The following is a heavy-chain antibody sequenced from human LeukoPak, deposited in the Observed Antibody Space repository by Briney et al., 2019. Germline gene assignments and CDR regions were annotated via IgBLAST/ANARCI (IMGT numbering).Heavy chain of an antibody. J-gene: IGHJ4*02. CDR2: INPNSGGT. V-gene: IGHV1-2*02. CDR1: GYTFTVYY. Sequence: ASVKVSCKASGYTFTVYYMHWVRHAPGQGLEWMGWINPNSGGTNYAQKFQGRVTMTRDTSISTAYMELSRLRSDDTAVYYCATIYSSSWFPFDYWGQGTLATVSS. CDR3: ATIYSSSWFPFDY. D-gene: IGHD6-13*01.